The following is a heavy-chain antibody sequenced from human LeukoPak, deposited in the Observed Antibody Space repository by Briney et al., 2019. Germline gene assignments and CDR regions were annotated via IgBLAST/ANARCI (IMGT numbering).Heavy chain of an antibody. J-gene: IGHJ4*02. V-gene: IGHV1-46*01. D-gene: IGHD2-21*01. CDR1: GYTFTSYY. Sequence: ASVTVSCKASGYTFTSYYMHWVRQAPGQGLEWMGIINPSAGGTSYAQKFQGRLTMTRDTSTSTVYMELSSLRSEDRAVYYCARALFRSPFDYWGQGTLVTVSS. CDR2: INPSAGGT. CDR3: ARALFRSPFDY.